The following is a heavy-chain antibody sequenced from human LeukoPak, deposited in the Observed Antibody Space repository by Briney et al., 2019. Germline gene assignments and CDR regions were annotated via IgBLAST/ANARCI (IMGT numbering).Heavy chain of an antibody. D-gene: IGHD6-13*01. J-gene: IGHJ4*02. CDR3: ARGQKQQLVIDY. V-gene: IGHV4-31*03. CDR2: IYYSGST. Sequence: SETLSLTCTVSGGSISSGGYYWSWIRQHPGKGLEWIGYIYYSGSTYYNPSLKSRVTISVDTSKNQFSLKLSSVTAADTAVYYCARGQKQQLVIDYWGQGTLVTVSS. CDR1: GGSISSGGYY.